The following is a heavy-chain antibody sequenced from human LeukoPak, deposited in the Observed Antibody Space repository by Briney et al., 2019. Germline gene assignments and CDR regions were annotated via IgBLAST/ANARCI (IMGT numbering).Heavy chain of an antibody. CDR1: GYTFTGYY. J-gene: IGHJ5*02. D-gene: IGHD4-17*01. Sequence: ASVKVSCKASGYTFTGYYMHWVRQAPGQGLEWMGWISAYNGNTNYAQTLQGRVTMTTDTSTSTAYMELRSLRSDGTAVYYCAAVTTWGWFDPWGQGTLVTVSS. CDR3: AAVTTWGWFDP. CDR2: ISAYNGNT. V-gene: IGHV1-18*04.